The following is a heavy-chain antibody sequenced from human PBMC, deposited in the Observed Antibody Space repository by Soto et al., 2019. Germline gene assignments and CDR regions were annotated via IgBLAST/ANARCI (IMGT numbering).Heavy chain of an antibody. D-gene: IGHD3-10*01. CDR3: ASNYGSGSYGMDV. J-gene: IGHJ6*02. Sequence: EVQLVETGGGLIQPGGSLRLSCAASGFTVSSNYMSWVRQAPGKGLEWVSVIYSGGSTYYADSVKGRFTISRDNSKNTLYLQMNSLRAEDTVVYYCASNYGSGSYGMDVWGQGTTVTVSS. CDR1: GFTVSSNY. V-gene: IGHV3-53*02. CDR2: IYSGGST.